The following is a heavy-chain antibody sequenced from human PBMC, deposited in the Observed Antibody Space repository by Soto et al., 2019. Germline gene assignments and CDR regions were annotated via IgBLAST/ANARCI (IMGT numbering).Heavy chain of an antibody. D-gene: IGHD6-19*01. V-gene: IGHV3-30*18. CDR1: GFTFSDYA. J-gene: IGHJ4*02. CDR3: AKGGRQWLVTSDFNY. CDR2: VSHNGRNT. Sequence: VQLVESGGGVVQPGRSLRLSCAASGFTFSDYAMHWVRQAPGKGLEWVAVVSHNGRNTHYVDSVKGRFTISRDSSKNTVSLEMTSLRAEDTAVYYCAKGGRQWLVTSDFNYWGQGALVTVSS.